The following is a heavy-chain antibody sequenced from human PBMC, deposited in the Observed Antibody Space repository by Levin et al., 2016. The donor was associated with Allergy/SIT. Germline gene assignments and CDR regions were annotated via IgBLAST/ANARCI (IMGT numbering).Heavy chain of an antibody. CDR1: GYSFTSYW. D-gene: IGHD4-23*01. J-gene: IGHJ6*02. CDR2: IDPSDSYT. CDR3: ARHVLNGEYGGNSGPSSYYYYGMDV. Sequence: GESLKISCKGSGYSFTSYWISWVRQMPGKGLEWMGRIDPSDSYTNYSPSFQGHVTISADKSISTAYLQWSSLKASDTAMYYCARHVLNGEYGGNSGPSSYYYYGMDVWGQGTTVTVSS. V-gene: IGHV5-10-1*01.